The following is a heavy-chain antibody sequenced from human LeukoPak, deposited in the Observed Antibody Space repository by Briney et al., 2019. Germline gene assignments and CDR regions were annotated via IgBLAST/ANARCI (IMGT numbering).Heavy chain of an antibody. CDR1: GGSISSYY. CDR3: ARHGFSSTWFLFDY. CDR2: VYYSGST. J-gene: IGHJ4*02. V-gene: IGHV4-59*08. Sequence: SETLSLTCTVSGGSISSYYWSWIRQPPGKGLEWIGSVYYSGSTNYNPSLKSRVTISVDTSKTQFSLNLISVTATDTATYYCARHGFSSTWFLFDYWGQGTLVTVSS. D-gene: IGHD6-13*01.